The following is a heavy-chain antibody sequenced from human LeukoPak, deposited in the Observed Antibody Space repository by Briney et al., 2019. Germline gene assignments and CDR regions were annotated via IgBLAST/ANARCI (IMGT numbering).Heavy chain of an antibody. CDR2: ISHSGSSI. V-gene: IGHV3-23*01. J-gene: IGHJ4*02. CDR1: GFTLSNYL. Sequence: GGSLRLSCVASGFTLSNYLMNWVRQAPGKGLEWVSGISHSGSSIYYAGSVKGRFTISRDNSKNTLYLQMDRLRVEDTAVYYCAMALDYWGQGTLVTVSS. CDR3: AMALDY.